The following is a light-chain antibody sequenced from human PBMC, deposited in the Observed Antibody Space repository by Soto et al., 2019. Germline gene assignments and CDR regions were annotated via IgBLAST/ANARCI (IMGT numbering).Light chain of an antibody. V-gene: IGKV3-11*01. CDR3: QRRSSWSWT. J-gene: IGKJ1*01. Sequence: EIVLTQSPATLSLSPGERATLSCRASQSVSSYLAWYQQKPGQAPRLLIYDASNRATGIPARFSGSGSGTDFPLTISSLEPEVFAVYYCQRRSSWSWTFGQGTKVEIK. CDR2: DAS. CDR1: QSVSSY.